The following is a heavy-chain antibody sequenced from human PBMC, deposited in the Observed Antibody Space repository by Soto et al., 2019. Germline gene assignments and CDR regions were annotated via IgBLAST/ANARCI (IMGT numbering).Heavy chain of an antibody. CDR1: GYTFTRYG. J-gene: IGHJ6*02. Sequence: QGHLVQSGAEVKKPGASVKVSCKASGYTFTRYGISWVRQAPGQGLEWMGWISGYNGDTNYAQNLQGRVTMTIDTXKTTAYMELRSLTSDDTAVYYCAKNGQPPYYYYGLDVWGQGTTVTVSS. CDR3: AKNGQPPYYYYGLDV. V-gene: IGHV1-18*01. CDR2: ISGYNGDT. D-gene: IGHD2-8*01.